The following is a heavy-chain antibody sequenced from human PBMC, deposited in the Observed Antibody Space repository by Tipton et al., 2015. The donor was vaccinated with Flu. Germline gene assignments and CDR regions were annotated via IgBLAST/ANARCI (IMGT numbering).Heavy chain of an antibody. D-gene: IGHD6-19*01. V-gene: IGHV1-18*01. Sequence: QLVQSGAEVKKPGASVKVSCKASGYTFTSYGITWVRQAPGQGLEWMGWIGPYNGNTNYAQRLKGRVTMTTDTYTNSASMELRSLGSDDTAVYYCAGVGTTGWYYLDSWGQGTLVTVSS. J-gene: IGHJ4*02. CDR2: IGPYNGNT. CDR3: AGVGTTGWYYLDS. CDR1: GYTFTSYG.